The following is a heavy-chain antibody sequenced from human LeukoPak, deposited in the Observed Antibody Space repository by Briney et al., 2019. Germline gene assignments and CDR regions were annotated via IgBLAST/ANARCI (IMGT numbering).Heavy chain of an antibody. Sequence: GESLKISCKVSGYSFPSYWITWVRQVPGKGLEWMGIIYPGDSDTRYSPSFQGQVTISADKSISTAYLQWSSLKASDTAMYYCARLAVTTSPSDSWGQGTLVTVSS. CDR3: ARLAVTTSPSDS. D-gene: IGHD4-17*01. J-gene: IGHJ4*02. V-gene: IGHV5-51*01. CDR2: IYPGDSDT. CDR1: GYSFPSYW.